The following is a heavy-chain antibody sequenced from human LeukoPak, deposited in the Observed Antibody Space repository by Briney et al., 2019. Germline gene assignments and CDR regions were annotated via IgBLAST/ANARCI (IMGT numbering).Heavy chain of an antibody. Sequence: SETLSLTCTVSGGSISSYYWSWIRQPPGKGLEWIGYIYYSGSTNYNPSLKSRVTISVDTSKNQFSLKLSSVTAADTAVYYCARVDDSSGSLAHAFDIRGQGTMVTVSS. CDR2: IYYSGST. V-gene: IGHV4-59*01. CDR1: GGSISSYY. J-gene: IGHJ3*02. CDR3: ARVDDSSGSLAHAFDI. D-gene: IGHD3-22*01.